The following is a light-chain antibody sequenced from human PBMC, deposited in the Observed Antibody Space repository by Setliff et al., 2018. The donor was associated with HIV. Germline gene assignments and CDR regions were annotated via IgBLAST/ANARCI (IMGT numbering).Light chain of an antibody. V-gene: IGLV1-44*01. CDR3: GTWDDGLNGHV. CDR1: SSNIGSNP. CDR2: SHD. Sequence: QSALAQPPSASGTPGQRVTVSCSGSSSNIGSNPVNWYQQLPGMAPKLLIYSHDQRPSGVPDRFSGSKSGTSASLAISGLQSEDEAEYYCGTWDDGLNGHVFGTGTKVTVL. J-gene: IGLJ1*01.